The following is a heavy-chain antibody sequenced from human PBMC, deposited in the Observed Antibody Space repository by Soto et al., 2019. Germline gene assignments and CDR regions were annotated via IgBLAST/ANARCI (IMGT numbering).Heavy chain of an antibody. CDR1: GYTFTSYA. CDR2: INAGNGNT. Sequence: QVPLVQSGAEVKKPGASVKVSCKASGYTFTSYAMHWVRQAPGRRLEWMGWINAGNGNTKYSQKFQGRVTITRDTSASTAYMELSSLRSEDTAVYYCARGYGGPIGWFDPWGQGTLVTVSS. D-gene: IGHD3-16*01. J-gene: IGHJ5*02. CDR3: ARGYGGPIGWFDP. V-gene: IGHV1-3*01.